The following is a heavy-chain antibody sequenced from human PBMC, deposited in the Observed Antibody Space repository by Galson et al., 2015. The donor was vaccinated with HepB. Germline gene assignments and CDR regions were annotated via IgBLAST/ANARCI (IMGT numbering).Heavy chain of an antibody. CDR1: GFTFSSYA. CDR3: AKDLDGGLFGVAHYYYGMDV. V-gene: IGHV3-23*01. Sequence: SLRLSCAASGFTFSSYAMSWVRQAPGKGLEWVSAISGSGGTTYDADSVKGRFTISRDNSKNTLYLQMNSLRAEDTAVYYCAKDLDGGLFGVAHYYYGMDVWGQGTTVTVSS. J-gene: IGHJ6*02. CDR2: ISGSGGTT. D-gene: IGHD3-3*01.